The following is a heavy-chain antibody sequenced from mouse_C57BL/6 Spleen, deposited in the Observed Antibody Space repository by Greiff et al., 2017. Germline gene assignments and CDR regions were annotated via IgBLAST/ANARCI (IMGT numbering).Heavy chain of an antibody. J-gene: IGHJ2*01. Sequence: QVHVKQPGAELVRPGTSVKLSCKASGYTFTSYWMHWVKQRPGQGLEWIGVIDPSDSYTNYNQKFKGKATLTVDTSSSTAYMQLSSLTSEDSAVYYCARGWDDYWGQGTTLTVSS. CDR3: ARGWDDY. CDR2: IDPSDSYT. V-gene: IGHV1-59*01. D-gene: IGHD4-1*01. CDR1: GYTFTSYW.